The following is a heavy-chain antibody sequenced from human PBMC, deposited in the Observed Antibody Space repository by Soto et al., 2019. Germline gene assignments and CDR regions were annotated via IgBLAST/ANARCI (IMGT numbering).Heavy chain of an antibody. CDR1: GGAISGGDYY. CDR2: IYYSGST. V-gene: IGHV4-30-4*01. CDR3: AREQDYGDYAPLLDY. J-gene: IGHJ4*02. D-gene: IGHD4-17*01. Sequence: PSGTLSLTCTVSGGAISGGDYYWSRIRQPPGKGLEWIGYIYYSGSTYYNPSLKSRVTISVDTSKNQFSLKLSSVTAADTAVYYCAREQDYGDYAPLLDYWGQGTLVTVSS.